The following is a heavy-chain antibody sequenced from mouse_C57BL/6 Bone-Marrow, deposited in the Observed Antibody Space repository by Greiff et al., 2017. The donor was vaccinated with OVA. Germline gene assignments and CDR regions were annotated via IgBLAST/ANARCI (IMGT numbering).Heavy chain of an antibody. V-gene: IGHV1-61*01. D-gene: IGHD1-1*01. J-gene: IGHJ1*03. CDR3: ARGRTTVVADWYFDV. Sequence: VQLQQPGAELVRPGSSVKLSCKASGYTFTSYWMDWVKQRPGQGLEWIGNIYPSDSETHYNQKFKDKATLTVDKSSSTAYMQLSSLTSEDSAVYYCARGRTTVVADWYFDVWGTGTTVTVSS. CDR1: GYTFTSYW. CDR2: IYPSDSET.